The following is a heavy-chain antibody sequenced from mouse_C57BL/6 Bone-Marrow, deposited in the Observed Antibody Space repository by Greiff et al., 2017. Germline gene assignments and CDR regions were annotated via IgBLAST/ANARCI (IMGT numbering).Heavy chain of an antibody. J-gene: IGHJ3*01. CDR3: ARRTMVTPWFAY. Sequence: EVHLVESGGDLVKPGGSLKLSCAASGFTFSSYGMSWVRQTPDKRLEWVATISSGGSYTYYPDSVKGRFTISRDNAKNTLYLQMSSLKSEDTAMYYCARRTMVTPWFAYWGQGTLVTVSA. CDR2: ISSGGSYT. CDR1: GFTFSSYG. V-gene: IGHV5-6*01. D-gene: IGHD2-2*01.